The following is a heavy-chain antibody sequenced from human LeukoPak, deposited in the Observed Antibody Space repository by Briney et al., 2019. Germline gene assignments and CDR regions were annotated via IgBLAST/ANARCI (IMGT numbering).Heavy chain of an antibody. J-gene: IGHJ4*02. V-gene: IGHV1-18*01. Sequence: ASVKVSCKASGYTFSSYGISWVRQAPGQGLEWMGWISAYNADTNYAQKVQGRVTMTTDTSTTTAYMELRSLRSDDTAVYYCARDTEWEKNPDYFDYWGQGTLVTVSS. CDR1: GYTFSSYG. D-gene: IGHD1-26*01. CDR3: ARDTEWEKNPDYFDY. CDR2: ISAYNADT.